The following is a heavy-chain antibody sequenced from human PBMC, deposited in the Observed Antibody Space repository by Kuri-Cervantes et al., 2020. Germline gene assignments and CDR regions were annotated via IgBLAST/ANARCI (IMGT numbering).Heavy chain of an antibody. D-gene: IGHD2/OR15-2a*01. CDR3: ARDSTPHSGMDV. CDR2: ISSSGSTI. CDR1: GFTFSDYY. V-gene: IGHV3-11*04. J-gene: IGHJ6*02. Sequence: CAASGFTFSDYYMSWIRQAPGKGLESVSYISSSGSTIYYADSVTGRFTISRDNAKKSPYLQMNSLGAEYTAVYYCARDSTPHSGMDVWGQGASVTVSS.